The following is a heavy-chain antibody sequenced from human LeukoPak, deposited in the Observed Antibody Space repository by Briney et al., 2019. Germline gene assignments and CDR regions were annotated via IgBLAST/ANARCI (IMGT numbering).Heavy chain of an antibody. V-gene: IGHV4-39*01. Sequence: SETLSLTCTVSGGSISSSSYYWGWIRQPPGKGLEWIGSIYYSGSTYYNPSLKSRVTISVDTSKNQFSLKLSSVTAADTAVYYCASRNTYYYDSSHDYWGQGTLVTVSS. CDR1: GGSISSSSYY. J-gene: IGHJ4*02. D-gene: IGHD3-22*01. CDR2: IYYSGST. CDR3: ASRNTYYYDSSHDY.